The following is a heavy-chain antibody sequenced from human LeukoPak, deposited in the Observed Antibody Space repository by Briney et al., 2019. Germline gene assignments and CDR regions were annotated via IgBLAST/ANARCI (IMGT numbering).Heavy chain of an antibody. CDR3: ARGPARRRLQPRALPYYFDY. CDR2: INHSGST. CDR1: GGSISSGSYY. J-gene: IGHJ4*02. V-gene: IGHV4-61*10. Sequence: PSETLSLTCTVSGGSISSGSYYWSWIRQPAGKGLEWIGEINHSGSTNYNPSLKSRVTISVDTSKNQFSLKLSSVTAADTAVYYCARGPARRRLQPRALPYYFDYWGQGTLVTVSS. D-gene: IGHD6-25*01.